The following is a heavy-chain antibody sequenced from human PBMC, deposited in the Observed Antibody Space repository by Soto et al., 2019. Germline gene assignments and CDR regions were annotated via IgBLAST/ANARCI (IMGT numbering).Heavy chain of an antibody. CDR1: GFAFSTYG. CDR3: AKVTKRAAAGRYEYYKYGMDV. CDR2: ISGSGGSS. J-gene: IGHJ6*02. D-gene: IGHD6-13*01. V-gene: IGHV3-23*01. Sequence: GGSLRLSCSASGFAFSTYGMTWVRQAPGKGLEWVSVISGSGGSSHYAASVKGRFTISRDNSKNTVFLQMNGLRAEDTAVYYCAKVTKRAAAGRYEYYKYGMDVWGQGTTVTVSS.